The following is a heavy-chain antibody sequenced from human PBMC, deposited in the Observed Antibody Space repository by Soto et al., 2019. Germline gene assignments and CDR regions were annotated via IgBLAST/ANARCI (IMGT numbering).Heavy chain of an antibody. CDR1: GGSVSSYY. Sequence: SETLTLTCTVSGGSVSSYYWSWIRQPAGKGLEWIGRFYTSGNTNYNPSLKSRVTMSLDTSKNQFSLKLSSVTAADTAVYFCASDSTGWFDPWGQGTLVTVSS. V-gene: IGHV4-4*07. J-gene: IGHJ5*02. CDR2: FYTSGNT. CDR3: ASDSTGWFDP. D-gene: IGHD7-27*01.